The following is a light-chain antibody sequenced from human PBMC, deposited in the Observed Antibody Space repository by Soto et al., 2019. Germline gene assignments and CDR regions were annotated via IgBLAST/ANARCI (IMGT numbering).Light chain of an antibody. V-gene: IGKV3-20*01. Sequence: EIVLTQSPGTLSLSPGERATLSCRASQSVSSSYLAWYQQKPGRAPRLLIYAASSRATGIPDRFSGSGSGTDFTHTISRLEPDDFAVYYCQQYGNSPRTFGQGTRVEIK. CDR2: AAS. J-gene: IGKJ1*01. CDR3: QQYGNSPRT. CDR1: QSVSSSY.